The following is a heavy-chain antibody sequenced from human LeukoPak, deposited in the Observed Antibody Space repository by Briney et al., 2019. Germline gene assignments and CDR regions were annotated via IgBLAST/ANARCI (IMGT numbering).Heavy chain of an antibody. J-gene: IGHJ6*02. CDR2: INPNSGGT. CDR1: GYTFTGYY. CDR3: ARGGYDFVYYYYGMDV. Sequence: GASVKVSCKASGYTFTGYYMHWVRQAPGQGLEWMGRINPNSGGTNYAQKFQDRVTMTRDTSISTAYMELSRLRSDDTAVYYCARGGYDFVYYYYGMDVWGQGTTVTVSS. V-gene: IGHV1-2*06. D-gene: IGHD3-3*01.